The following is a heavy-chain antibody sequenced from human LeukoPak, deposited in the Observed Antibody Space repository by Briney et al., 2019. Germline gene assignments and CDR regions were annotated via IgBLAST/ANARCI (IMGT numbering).Heavy chain of an antibody. D-gene: IGHD6-13*01. CDR3: ARVVTHSSSWYGDYYYYMDV. CDR2: IKQDGSEK. J-gene: IGHJ6*03. V-gene: IGHV3-7*01. Sequence: GGSLRLSCAASGFTFSSYWMSWVRQAPGKGLEWVANIKQDGSEKYYVDSVKGRFTISRDNAKNSLYLQMNSLRAEDTAVYYCARVVTHSSSWYGDYYYYMDVWGKGTTVTISS. CDR1: GFTFSSYW.